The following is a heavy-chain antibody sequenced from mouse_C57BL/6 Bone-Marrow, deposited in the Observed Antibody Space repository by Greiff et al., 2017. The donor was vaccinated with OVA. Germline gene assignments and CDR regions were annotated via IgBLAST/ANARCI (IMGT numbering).Heavy chain of an antibody. CDR2: ISSGGSYT. CDR3: ARPPY. Sequence: DVQLVESGGDLVKPGGSLKLSCAASGFTFSSYGMSWVRQTPDKRLEWVATISSGGSYTYYPDSVKGRFTISRDNAKNTLYLQMSSLKSEDTAMYYCARPPYWGQGTLVTVSA. CDR1: GFTFSSYG. V-gene: IGHV5-6*01. J-gene: IGHJ3*01.